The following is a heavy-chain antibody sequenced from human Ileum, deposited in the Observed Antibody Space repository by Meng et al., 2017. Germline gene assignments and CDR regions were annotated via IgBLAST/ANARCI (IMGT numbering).Heavy chain of an antibody. CDR1: GGSFSSGGYY. CDR3: ATGTKWGYDS. Sequence: LTLSCTVSGGSFSSGGYYWSWIRLHPEKGLEWIGYIYYSGTTYYKPSLKSRVTISMDTSKNQFSLKLDSVSAADTAVYYCATGTKWGYDSWGPGTLVTVSS. CDR2: IYYSGTT. V-gene: IGHV4-31*03. J-gene: IGHJ4*02. D-gene: IGHD1-26*01.